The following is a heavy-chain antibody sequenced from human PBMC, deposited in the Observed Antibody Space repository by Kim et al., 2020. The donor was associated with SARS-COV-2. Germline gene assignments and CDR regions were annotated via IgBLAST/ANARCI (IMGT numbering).Heavy chain of an antibody. Sequence: FHGRVTITRDTSASTAYMELSSLRSEDTAVYYCASFLGCSSTSCPYYFDYWGQGTLVTVSS. J-gene: IGHJ4*02. V-gene: IGHV1-3*01. D-gene: IGHD2-2*01. CDR3: ASFLGCSSTSCPYYFDY.